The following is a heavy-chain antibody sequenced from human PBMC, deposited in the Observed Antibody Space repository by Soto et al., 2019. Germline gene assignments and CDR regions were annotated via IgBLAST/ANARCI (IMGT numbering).Heavy chain of an antibody. J-gene: IGHJ4*02. D-gene: IGHD5-12*01. V-gene: IGHV3-15*07. CDR3: AADIPSQGRGEFDF. CDR1: GFSFTNAW. CDR2: IKGQIDYEAT. Sequence: EAQLVEYGGGLVKTGESLRLSCSAAGFSFTNAWINWVRQAPGKGLEWVGHIKGQIDYEATDYAAPVRGRFTFSRDDSTNTLYLQMHSLKADDAAVYYCAADIPSQGRGEFDFWGQGTQVTVSS.